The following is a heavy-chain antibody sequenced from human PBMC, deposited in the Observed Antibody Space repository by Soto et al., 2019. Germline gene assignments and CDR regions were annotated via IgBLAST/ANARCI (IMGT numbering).Heavy chain of an antibody. CDR3: ARGLERDSSGYYDSNWFDP. J-gene: IGHJ5*02. V-gene: IGHV3-30-3*01. D-gene: IGHD3-22*01. CDR2: ISYDGSNK. CDR1: GFTFSSYA. Sequence: GGSLRLSCAASGFTFSSYAMHWVRQAPGKGLEWVAVISYDGSNKYYADSVKGRFTISRDNSKNTLYLQMNSLRAEDTAVYYCARGLERDSSGYYDSNWFDPWGQGTLVTVSS.